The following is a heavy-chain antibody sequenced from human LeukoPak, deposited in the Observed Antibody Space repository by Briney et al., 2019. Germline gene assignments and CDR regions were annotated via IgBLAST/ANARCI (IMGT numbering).Heavy chain of an antibody. J-gene: IGHJ4*02. CDR3: ARDPDIVVVPAAIFDY. CDR1: GYTFTGYY. CDR2: INPNSGGT. V-gene: IGHV1-2*02. D-gene: IGHD2-2*01. Sequence: GASVKVSCKASGYTFTGYYMHWVRQAPGQGLEWMGWINPNSGGTNYAQKFQGRVTMTRDTSISTAYMELSRLRSDDTAVYYCARDPDIVVVPAAIFDYWGQGTLVTVSS.